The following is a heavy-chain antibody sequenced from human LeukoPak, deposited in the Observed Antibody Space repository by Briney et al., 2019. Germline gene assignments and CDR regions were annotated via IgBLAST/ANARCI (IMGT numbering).Heavy chain of an antibody. CDR2: INSNGGST. Sequence: PGGSLRLSCSVSGFTFSSYAMHWVRQAPGKGLQFLSSINSNGGSTYYADSVKGRFTISRDNSKSKLYLQMNSLRAEDTAVYLAVAGMWFDYWGQGTLVTVSS. CDR1: GFTFSSYA. D-gene: IGHD6-19*01. CDR3: VAGMWFDY. J-gene: IGHJ4*02. V-gene: IGHV3-64*04.